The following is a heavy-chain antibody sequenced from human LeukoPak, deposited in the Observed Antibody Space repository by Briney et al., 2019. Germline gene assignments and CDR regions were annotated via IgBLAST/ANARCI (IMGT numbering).Heavy chain of an antibody. Sequence: HSGGSLRLSCAASEFTLSEHYIDWVRQAPGKGLEWVGRSRNKANSYTTEYAPSVKGRFSISRDDSKNLLDLQMNSLKTEDTALYYCASSYCSAGRCYDYWGQGTLVTVSS. CDR2: SRNKANSYTT. J-gene: IGHJ4*02. D-gene: IGHD2-15*01. CDR1: EFTLSEHY. V-gene: IGHV3-72*01. CDR3: ASSYCSAGRCYDY.